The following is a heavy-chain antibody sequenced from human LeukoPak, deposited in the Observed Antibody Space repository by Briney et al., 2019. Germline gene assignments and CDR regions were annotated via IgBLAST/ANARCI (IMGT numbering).Heavy chain of an antibody. D-gene: IGHD2-8*01. CDR1: GGSVSSGTYY. CDR3: TRSTNLEAFDI. J-gene: IGHJ3*02. V-gene: IGHV4-61*01. CDR2: IYYSGST. Sequence: SETLSLTCTVSGGSVSSGTYYWSWIRQPPGKGLEWIGYIYYSGSTNYNPSLKSRVTVSVDTSKNQCSLKLSSVTTADTAVYYCTRSTNLEAFDIWGQGTMVTVSS.